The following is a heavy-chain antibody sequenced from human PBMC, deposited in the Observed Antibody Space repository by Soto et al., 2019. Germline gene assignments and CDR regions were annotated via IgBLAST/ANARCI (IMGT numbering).Heavy chain of an antibody. CDR1: GYSFTSYW. CDR2: IDPSDSYT. J-gene: IGHJ6*02. Sequence: ESLKISCKGSGYSFTSYWISWVRQMPGKGLEWMGRIDPSDSYTNYSPSFQGHVTISADKSISTAYLQWSSLKASDTAMYYCATHTTINYYYGMDVWGQGTTVTVSS. CDR3: ATHTTINYYYGMDV. D-gene: IGHD1-1*01. V-gene: IGHV5-10-1*01.